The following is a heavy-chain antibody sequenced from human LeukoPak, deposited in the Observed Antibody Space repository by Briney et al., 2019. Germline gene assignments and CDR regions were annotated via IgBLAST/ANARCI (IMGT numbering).Heavy chain of an antibody. CDR2: IYYSGST. Sequence: SEALSLTCTVSGGSNNSGSYYWGWIRQPPGKGLEWIGSIYYSGSTCYSPSLKSRVTISVDTSKNQFSLKLSSVTAADTAVYYCARTYYYGSGSYSLYYYYGMDVWGQGTTVTVSS. J-gene: IGHJ6*02. CDR3: ARTYYYGSGSYSLYYYYGMDV. V-gene: IGHV4-39*07. D-gene: IGHD3-10*01. CDR1: GGSNNSGSYY.